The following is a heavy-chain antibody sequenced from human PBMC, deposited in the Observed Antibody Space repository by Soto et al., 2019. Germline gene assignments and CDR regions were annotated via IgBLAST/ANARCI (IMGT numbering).Heavy chain of an antibody. CDR1: GFTFSSYS. J-gene: IGHJ4*02. D-gene: IGHD5-12*01. Sequence: EVQLVESGGGLVKPGGSLRLSCAASGFTFSSYSMNWVRQAPGKGLEWVSSISSSSSYIYYADSVKGRFTISRDNAKNSLYLQMNSLRAEDTAVYYCARWPRGDGYNSNWYYFDYWGQGTLVTVSS. CDR3: ARWPRGDGYNSNWYYFDY. CDR2: ISSSSSYI. V-gene: IGHV3-21*01.